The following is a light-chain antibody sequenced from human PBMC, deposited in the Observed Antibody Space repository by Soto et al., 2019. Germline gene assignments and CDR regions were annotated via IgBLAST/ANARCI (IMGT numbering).Light chain of an antibody. CDR1: QGISSW. Sequence: DIQMTQSPSSVSASVGDRVTITCRASQGISSWLAWYQQKPGKAPKLLIYAASSLQSGVPSRFSSTGSCSAFTLTLSSQHPEDFATYYSRQADSSPLTFGGGTKVEIK. V-gene: IGKV1-12*01. CDR3: RQADSSPLT. J-gene: IGKJ4*01. CDR2: AAS.